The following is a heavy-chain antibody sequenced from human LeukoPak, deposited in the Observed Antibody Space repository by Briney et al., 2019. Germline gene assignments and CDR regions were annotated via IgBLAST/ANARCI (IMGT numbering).Heavy chain of an antibody. V-gene: IGHV3-30-3*01. Sequence: PGGSLRLSCAASGFTFSSYAMHWVRQAPGKGLEWVAVISYDGSNKYCADSVKGRFTISRDNSKNTLYLQMNSLRAEDTAVYYCAREFTYYGMDVWGQGTTVTVSS. J-gene: IGHJ6*02. CDR2: ISYDGSNK. CDR1: GFTFSSYA. CDR3: AREFTYYGMDV.